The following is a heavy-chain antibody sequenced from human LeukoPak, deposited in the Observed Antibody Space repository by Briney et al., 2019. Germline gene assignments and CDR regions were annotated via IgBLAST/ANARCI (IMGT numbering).Heavy chain of an antibody. J-gene: IGHJ5*02. D-gene: IGHD2-8*01. CDR3: ARGLGTPVIIIYATRLDP. CDR1: GFTFSSYS. V-gene: IGHV3-30*04. CDR2: ISYGGRNK. Sequence: GGSPRLSCAASGFTFSSYSMHWVRQASGKGLEWVGVISYGGRNKYYPHYVKRRFTISRDNSTTTLYLLVNSLRAEDTAVYYCARGLGTPVIIIYATRLDPWGQGTLVTVSS.